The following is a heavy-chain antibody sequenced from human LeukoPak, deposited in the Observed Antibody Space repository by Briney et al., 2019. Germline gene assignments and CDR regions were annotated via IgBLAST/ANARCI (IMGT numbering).Heavy chain of an antibody. Sequence: SETLSLTCTVSGGSISSYYWSWIRQPPGKGLEWIGYINYSGSTNYNPSLKSRVTISVDTSKDQFSLRLNSVTAADTAVYYCGRSRAFNSGAFDPWGQGSLVTVSS. J-gene: IGHJ5*02. CDR3: GRSRAFNSGAFDP. CDR1: GGSISSYY. CDR2: INYSGST. V-gene: IGHV4-59*01. D-gene: IGHD1-26*01.